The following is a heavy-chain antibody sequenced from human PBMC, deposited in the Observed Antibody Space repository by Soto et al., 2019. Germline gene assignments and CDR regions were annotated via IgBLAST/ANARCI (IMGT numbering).Heavy chain of an antibody. V-gene: IGHV1-3*01. Sequence: ASVKVSCTASGYTFTSYAMHWVRQARGQRLEWIGWINAGSGNTKYSQKFQGRVTITRDMSASTAYMELSSLRSEDTAVYYRAADTVGAHLFDYWGQGTLVTVSS. CDR1: GYTFTSYA. CDR3: AADTVGAHLFDY. CDR2: INAGSGNT. D-gene: IGHD1-26*01. J-gene: IGHJ4*02.